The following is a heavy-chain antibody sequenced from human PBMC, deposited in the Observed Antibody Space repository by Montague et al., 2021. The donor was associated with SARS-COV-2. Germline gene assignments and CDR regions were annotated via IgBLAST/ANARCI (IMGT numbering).Heavy chain of an antibody. CDR1: GDSTSCPNCY. D-gene: IGHD4-17*01. Sequence: SETLSLTCTVSGDSTSCPNCYWGWIRQAPGKGLDWIGTTYSSGTTYYNPSLKSRLTISIDTSKNQFSLKLTSVTAADTAVYYCARHRNYGDHSLDNWFHPWGQGTLVTVSS. CDR2: TYSSGTT. V-gene: IGHV4-39*01. J-gene: IGHJ5*02. CDR3: ARHRNYGDHSLDNWFHP.